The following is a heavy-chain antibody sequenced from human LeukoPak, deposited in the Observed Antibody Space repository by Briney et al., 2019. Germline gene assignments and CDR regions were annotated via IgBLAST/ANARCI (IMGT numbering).Heavy chain of an antibody. J-gene: IGHJ5*02. Sequence: KPAETLSLTCAVSGGSISKYYWSWIRQPPGKGLECIGYIYYTGGTTYNPSLKSRVTISVDSSKNQFSLRLSSVTAADTAVYYCARLSTTSGWHSWFDPWGQGTLVTVSS. CDR1: GGSISKYY. CDR3: ARLSTTSGWHSWFDP. D-gene: IGHD6-19*01. V-gene: IGHV4-59*08. CDR2: IYYTGGT.